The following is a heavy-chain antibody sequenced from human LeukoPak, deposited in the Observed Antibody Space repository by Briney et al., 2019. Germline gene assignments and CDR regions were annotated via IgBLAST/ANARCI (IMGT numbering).Heavy chain of an antibody. J-gene: IGHJ1*01. V-gene: IGHV4-59*01. Sequence: SETLSLTCTASGDSISPYSWTWIRQPPEKGLEWIASINYSGTTNYNPSLQGRVTISVDTSKNQFSLRLSSVTAADTAVYYCARGGSDYTGYFQHWGQGTLVTVSS. CDR2: INYSGTT. D-gene: IGHD4-11*01. CDR1: GDSISPYS. CDR3: ARGGSDYTGYFQH.